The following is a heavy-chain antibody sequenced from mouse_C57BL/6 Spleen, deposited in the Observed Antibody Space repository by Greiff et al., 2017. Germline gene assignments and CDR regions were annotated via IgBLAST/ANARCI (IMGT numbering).Heavy chain of an antibody. D-gene: IGHD1-1*01. Sequence: QVHVKQSGAELVKPGASVKLSCKASGYTFTSYWMHWVKQRPGRGLEWIGRIDPNSGGTKYNEKFKSKATLTVDKPSSTAYMQLSSLTSEDSAVYYCARYYYGSSYWYFDVWGTGTTVTVSS. CDR2: IDPNSGGT. V-gene: IGHV1-72*01. CDR3: ARYYYGSSYWYFDV. J-gene: IGHJ1*03. CDR1: GYTFTSYW.